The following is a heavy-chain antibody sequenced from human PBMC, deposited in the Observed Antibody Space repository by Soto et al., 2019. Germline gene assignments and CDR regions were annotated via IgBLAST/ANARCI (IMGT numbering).Heavy chain of an antibody. Sequence: EVQLLQHGGGLVQPGGSLRLTCAASGFTFSDYVMSWVRQAPGKGLEWASTVSASASNTHYADSVKGRFTISRDNSKNTLFLQMDSLRAEDTALYYCANVPIWCGSSRCYTEGFDYWGQGTLVIVSS. CDR1: GFTFSDYV. CDR2: VSASASNT. V-gene: IGHV3-23*01. J-gene: IGHJ4*02. D-gene: IGHD2-2*01. CDR3: ANVPIWCGSSRCYTEGFDY.